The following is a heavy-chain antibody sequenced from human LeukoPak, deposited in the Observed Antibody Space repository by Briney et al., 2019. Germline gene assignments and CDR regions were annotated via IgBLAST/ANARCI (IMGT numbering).Heavy chain of an antibody. Sequence: GGSLRLSCAASGFTFSSYSMNWVRQAPGKGLEWVSYISSSSSTIYYADSVKGRFTISRDNAKNSLYLQMNSLRAEDTAVYYCARWRVVAYMDVWGKGTTVTVSS. J-gene: IGHJ6*03. CDR1: GFTFSSYS. V-gene: IGHV3-48*04. CDR3: ARWRVVAYMDV. D-gene: IGHD2-15*01. CDR2: ISSSSSTI.